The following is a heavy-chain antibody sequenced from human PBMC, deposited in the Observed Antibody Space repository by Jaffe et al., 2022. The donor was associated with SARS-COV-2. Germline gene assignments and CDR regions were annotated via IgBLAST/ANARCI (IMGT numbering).Heavy chain of an antibody. CDR1: GFTFSSYS. D-gene: IGHD1-26*01. Sequence: EVQLVESGGGLVKPGGSLRLSCAASGFTFSSYSMNWVRQAPGKGLEWVSSISSSSSYIYYADSVKGRFTISRDNAKNSLYLQMNSLRAEDTAVYYCARALIVGAPPYFDYWGQGTLVTVSS. CDR2: ISSSSSYI. V-gene: IGHV3-21*01. J-gene: IGHJ4*02. CDR3: ARALIVGAPPYFDY.